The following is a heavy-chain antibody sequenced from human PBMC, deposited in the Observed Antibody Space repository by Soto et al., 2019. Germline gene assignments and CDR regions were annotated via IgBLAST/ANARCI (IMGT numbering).Heavy chain of an antibody. Sequence: PGGSLRLSCTASVFSISDYYMYLIRQSPGKGLEWLSCISSSGSSRYYADSVKGRFIISRDNAKNSLYLQMDSLRVEDTAVYYCARDRYTNYVNYLEPWGQGTLLTVSS. J-gene: IGHJ5*02. CDR3: ARDRYTNYVNYLEP. V-gene: IGHV3-11*01. CDR1: VFSISDYY. D-gene: IGHD2-2*02. CDR2: ISSSGSSR.